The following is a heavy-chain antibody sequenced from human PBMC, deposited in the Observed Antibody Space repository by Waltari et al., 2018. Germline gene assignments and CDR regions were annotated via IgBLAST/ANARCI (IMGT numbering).Heavy chain of an antibody. J-gene: IGHJ4*02. Sequence: VRLVESGGGLIHPGGSLRLSCAASGLSVSNNYMHWVRQAPGKGLVWVSVIYTGEMTYYSDAVKGRFTISRDISKNMVYLQMNNLSAEDTALYYCARDTTSRERAGDWGQGTLVTVSS. D-gene: IGHD1-1*01. CDR2: IYTGEMT. V-gene: IGHV3-53*01. CDR1: GLSVSNNY. CDR3: ARDTTSRERAGD.